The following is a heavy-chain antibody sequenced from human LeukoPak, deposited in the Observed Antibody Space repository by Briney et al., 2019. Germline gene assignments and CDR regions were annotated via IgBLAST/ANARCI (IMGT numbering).Heavy chain of an antibody. Sequence: RPSQTLSLTCTVSGGSISSGGYYWSWIRQHPGKGLEWIGYIYYSGSTYYNPSLKSRVTISVDTSKNQFSLKLSSVTAADTAVYYCARVHAAGTSDLYDAFDIWGQGTMVTVS. V-gene: IGHV4-31*03. CDR3: ARVHAAGTSDLYDAFDI. D-gene: IGHD6-13*01. CDR1: GGSISSGGYY. J-gene: IGHJ3*02. CDR2: IYYSGST.